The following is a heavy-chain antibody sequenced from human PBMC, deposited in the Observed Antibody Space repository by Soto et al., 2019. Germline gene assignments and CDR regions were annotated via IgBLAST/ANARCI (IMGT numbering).Heavy chain of an antibody. CDR3: SYGSGSYLFFGY. CDR1: GGSISSGGYY. Sequence: SETLSLTCTVSGGSISSGGYYWSWIRQHPGKGLEWIGYIYYSGSTYYNPSLKSRVTISVDTSKNQFSLKLSSVTAADTAVYYCSYGSGSYLFFGYWGQGTLVTVSS. J-gene: IGHJ4*02. D-gene: IGHD3-10*01. CDR2: IYYSGST. V-gene: IGHV4-31*03.